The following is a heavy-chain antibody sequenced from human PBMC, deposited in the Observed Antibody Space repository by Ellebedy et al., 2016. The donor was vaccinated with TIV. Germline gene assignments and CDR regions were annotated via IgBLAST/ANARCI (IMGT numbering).Heavy chain of an antibody. CDR2: INAGNGKT. J-gene: IGHJ4*02. CDR1: GYTFTRYA. D-gene: IGHD3-10*01. CDR3: ARGSAEGRAFDY. Sequence: AASVKVSCKTSGYTFTRYAIHWVRQAPGQRLEWMGWINAGNGKTKYSEKFQGRLTITGDTPASTAYIELSILTSEDTAVYYCARGSAEGRAFDYWGQGTLVTVSS. V-gene: IGHV1-3*01.